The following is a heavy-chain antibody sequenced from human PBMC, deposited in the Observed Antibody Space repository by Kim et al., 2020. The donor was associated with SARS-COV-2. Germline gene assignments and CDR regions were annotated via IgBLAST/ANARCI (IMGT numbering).Heavy chain of an antibody. D-gene: IGHD4-17*01. CDR3: ATYGGNSGFDN. V-gene: IGHV4-59*13. CDR2: IYYTGST. J-gene: IGHJ4*02. CDR1: GVSISRYF. Sequence: SETLSLTCSVSGVSISRYFWSWIRQPPGKGLEWIGYIYYTGSTNYNPSLKGRVTISLDTPKNQFSLSLNSVTAADTAVYYCATYGGNSGFDNWGQGTLVTVSS.